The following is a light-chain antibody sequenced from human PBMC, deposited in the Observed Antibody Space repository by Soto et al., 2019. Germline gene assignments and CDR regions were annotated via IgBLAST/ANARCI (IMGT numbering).Light chain of an antibody. J-gene: IGKJ5*01. CDR2: CAS. CDR3: QQHDSTPPIT. V-gene: IGKV3-20*01. CDR1: QTITSSF. Sequence: EIVLTQSPGTLSLSPGERATLSCRASQTITSSFLAWYQQKPAQAPRLLIYCASSRATGIPASCFSGSGSTTDFPLTTSMQTQDFSAYYYQQHDSTPPITFGQGTRLDIK.